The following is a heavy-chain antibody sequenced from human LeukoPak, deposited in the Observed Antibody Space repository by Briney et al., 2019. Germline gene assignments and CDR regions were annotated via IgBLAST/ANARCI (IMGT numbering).Heavy chain of an antibody. D-gene: IGHD1-26*01. Sequence: EASVKVSCKVSGYTLTELSMHWVRQAPGEGLEWMGGFDPEDGETIYAQKFQGRVTMTEDTSTDTAYMELSSLRSEDTAVYYCATIGKMGDLRTFDYWGQGTLVTVSS. CDR3: ATIGKMGDLRTFDY. CDR1: GYTLTELS. V-gene: IGHV1-24*01. CDR2: FDPEDGET. J-gene: IGHJ4*02.